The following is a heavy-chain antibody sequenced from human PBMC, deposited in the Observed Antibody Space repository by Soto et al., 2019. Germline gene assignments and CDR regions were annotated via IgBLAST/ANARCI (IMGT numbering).Heavy chain of an antibody. J-gene: IGHJ6*02. CDR1: GFTFSSYG. CDR2: ISYDGSNK. V-gene: IGHV3-30*18. CDR3: AKDRRITIFGVVIHNYYYYYGMDV. Sequence: GGSLRLSCAASGFTFSSYGMHWVRQAPGKGLEWVAVISYDGSNKYYADSVKGRFTISRDNSKNTLYLQMNSLRAEDTAVYYCAKDRRITIFGVVIHNYYYYYGMDVWGQGTTVTSP. D-gene: IGHD3-3*01.